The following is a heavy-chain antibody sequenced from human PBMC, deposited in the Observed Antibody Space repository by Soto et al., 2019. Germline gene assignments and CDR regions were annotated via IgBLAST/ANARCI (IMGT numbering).Heavy chain of an antibody. CDR1: GFTFSSYG. V-gene: IGHV3-30*18. Sequence: PGGSLRLSCAASGFTFSSYGMHWVRQAPGKGLEWVAVISYDGSNKYYADSVKGRFTISRDNSKNTLYLQMNSLRAEDTAVYYCAKDRILRYFDWSCDYWGQGTLVTVSS. J-gene: IGHJ4*02. CDR3: AKDRILRYFDWSCDY. CDR2: ISYDGSNK. D-gene: IGHD3-9*01.